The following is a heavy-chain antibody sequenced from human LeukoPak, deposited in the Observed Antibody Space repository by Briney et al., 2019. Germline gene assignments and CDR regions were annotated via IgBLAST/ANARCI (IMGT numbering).Heavy chain of an antibody. CDR1: GYSFIDYY. D-gene: IGHD3-10*01. V-gene: IGHV1-2*02. Sequence: ASVKVSCKASGYSFIDYYIHWVRQAPGHGLEWLGWINLNSGGTHYVQKFQSRVTMTRDTSISTAYMDLSSLRSDDTAVYYCARLWFGELSTFDYWGQGTLVTVSS. J-gene: IGHJ4*02. CDR2: INLNSGGT. CDR3: ARLWFGELSTFDY.